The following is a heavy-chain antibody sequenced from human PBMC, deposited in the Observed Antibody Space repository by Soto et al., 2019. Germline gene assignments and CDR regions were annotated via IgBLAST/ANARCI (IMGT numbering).Heavy chain of an antibody. J-gene: IGHJ4*02. CDR2: ISSSSSYI. D-gene: IGHD6-6*01. CDR1: GFTFSSYS. CDR3: ARSIAAHLNFDY. V-gene: IGHV3-21*01. Sequence: PGGSLRLSCAASGFTFSSYSMNWVRQAPGKGLEWVSSISSSSSYIYYADSVKGRFTISRDNAKNSLYLQMNSLGAEDTAVYYCARSIAAHLNFDYCGQGTLVTVYS.